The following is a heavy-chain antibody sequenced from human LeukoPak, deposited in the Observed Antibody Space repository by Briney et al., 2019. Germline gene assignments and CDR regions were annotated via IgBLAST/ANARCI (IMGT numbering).Heavy chain of an antibody. Sequence: AGGSLRLSCAASGFPFSNYAMSWVRQAPGKGLEWVSAISGSAASIYFGDSVKDRFTISRENAKNSLYLQMNSLRAGDTAVYYCAREMVAATGYYYGMDVWGQGTTVTVSS. V-gene: IGHV3-23*01. CDR3: AREMVAATGYYYGMDV. J-gene: IGHJ6*02. D-gene: IGHD2-15*01. CDR2: ISGSAASI. CDR1: GFPFSNYA.